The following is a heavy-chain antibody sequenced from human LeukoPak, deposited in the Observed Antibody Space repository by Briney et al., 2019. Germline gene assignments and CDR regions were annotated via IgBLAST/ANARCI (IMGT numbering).Heavy chain of an antibody. D-gene: IGHD6-19*01. J-gene: IGHJ4*02. CDR1: GFTFSTYA. CDR2: LTGGGGGT. CDR3: AGATQWLAYDY. Sequence: PGGSLRLSCAASGFTFSTYAMSWVRQAPGKGLEWVSGLTGGGGGTSYADSVKGRFTISRDNTKNTLFLQMNSLRAEDTAVYYCAGATQWLAYDYWGQGALVTVSS. V-gene: IGHV3-23*01.